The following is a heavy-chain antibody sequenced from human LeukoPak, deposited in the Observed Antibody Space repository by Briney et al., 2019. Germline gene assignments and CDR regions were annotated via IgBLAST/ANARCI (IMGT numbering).Heavy chain of an antibody. Sequence: SETLSLTCTVSGGSISSYYWSWIRQPPGKGLEWIGYIYYSGSTNYNPSLKSRVTISVDTSKNQFSLKLSSVTAADTAVYYCATAVPGIAVAGAFDIWGQGTMVTVSS. CDR2: IYYSGST. D-gene: IGHD6-19*01. J-gene: IGHJ3*02. CDR1: GGSISSYY. CDR3: ATAVPGIAVAGAFDI. V-gene: IGHV4-59*01.